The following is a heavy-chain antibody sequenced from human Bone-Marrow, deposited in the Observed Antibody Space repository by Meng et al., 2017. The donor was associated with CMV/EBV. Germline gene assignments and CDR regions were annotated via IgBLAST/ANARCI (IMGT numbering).Heavy chain of an antibody. CDR3: AKDMDFWSGYYLSYGMDV. Sequence: SLKISCAASGFTFDDYAMHWVRQAPGKGLEWVSGISWNSGSIGYADSVKGRFTISRDNAKNSLYLQMNSLRAEDTALYYCAKDMDFWSGYYLSYGMDVWGQGPTVTGSS. CDR1: GFTFDDYA. V-gene: IGHV3-9*01. J-gene: IGHJ6*01. CDR2: ISWNSGSI. D-gene: IGHD3-3*01.